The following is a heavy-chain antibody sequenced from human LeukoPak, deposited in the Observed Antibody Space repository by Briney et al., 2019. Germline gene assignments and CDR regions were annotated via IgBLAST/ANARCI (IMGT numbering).Heavy chain of an antibody. CDR2: INHSGST. J-gene: IGHJ4*02. V-gene: IGHV4-34*01. CDR3: ARGGLRSGYAEEFDY. Sequence: PSETLSLTCAVYGGSFSGYYWSWIRQPPGKGLEWIGEINHSGSTNYNPSLKSRVTISVDTSKNQFSLKLSSVTAADTAVYYCARGGLRSGYAEEFDYWGQGTLVTVSS. D-gene: IGHD5-12*01. CDR1: GGSFSGYY.